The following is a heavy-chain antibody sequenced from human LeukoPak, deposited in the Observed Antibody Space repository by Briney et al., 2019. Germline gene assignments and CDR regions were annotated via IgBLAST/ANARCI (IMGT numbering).Heavy chain of an antibody. Sequence: PGRSLRLSCAASGFTFDDYAMHWVRQAPGKGLEWVSGISWNSGSIGYADSVKGRFTISRDNSKNTLYLQMNSLRAEDTAVYYCAKGSGYYRGNNDYWGQGTLVTVSS. V-gene: IGHV3-9*01. D-gene: IGHD3-3*01. CDR1: GFTFDDYA. CDR2: ISWNSGSI. CDR3: AKGSGYYRGNNDY. J-gene: IGHJ4*02.